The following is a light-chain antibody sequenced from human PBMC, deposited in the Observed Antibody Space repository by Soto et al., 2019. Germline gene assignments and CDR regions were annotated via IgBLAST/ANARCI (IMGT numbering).Light chain of an antibody. Sequence: EIQMTQSPSTLSASLGDRVTITCRASQSISSWLAWYQQKPGKAPKLLIYDASSLESGVPSRFSGSGSGTEFTLIISRLQSEDFAVYHCQQYNNWPLTFGQGTKVDIK. CDR1: QSISSW. J-gene: IGKJ1*01. CDR2: DAS. V-gene: IGKV1-5*01. CDR3: QQYNNWPLT.